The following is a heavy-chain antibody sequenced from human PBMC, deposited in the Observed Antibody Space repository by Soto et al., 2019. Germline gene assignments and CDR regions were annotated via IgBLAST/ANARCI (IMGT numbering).Heavy chain of an antibody. V-gene: IGHV3-23*01. CDR2: VSASGLNT. CDR3: ATDRARRTSVYFLDY. J-gene: IGHJ4*02. Sequence: PGKGLEWVSGVSASGLNTDYADPVKGRFYISRDNSKNTVSLHMNSLRAEDTALYCCATDRARRTSVYFLDYWVQG. D-gene: IGHD1-20*01.